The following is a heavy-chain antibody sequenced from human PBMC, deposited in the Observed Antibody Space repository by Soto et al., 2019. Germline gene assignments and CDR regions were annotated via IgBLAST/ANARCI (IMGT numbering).Heavy chain of an antibody. Sequence: SETLSLTFNVSDNSMTSPPYDWGWIRQPPGKGVEGIGTVYYSGPTYYNPSLRGRLTVSADTSKNYLSLRLACVTAADTAIYYCACHDARPDPWGQGTLVTVSS. CDR1: DNSMTSPPYD. CDR3: ACHDARPDP. V-gene: IGHV4-39*02. J-gene: IGHJ5*02. D-gene: IGHD2-2*01. CDR2: VYYSGPT.